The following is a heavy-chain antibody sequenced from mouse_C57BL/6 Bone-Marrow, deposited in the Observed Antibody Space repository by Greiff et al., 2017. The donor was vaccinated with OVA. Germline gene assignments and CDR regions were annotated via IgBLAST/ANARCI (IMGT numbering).Heavy chain of an antibody. J-gene: IGHJ3*01. CDR3: AILVGWALPAFAY. Sequence: QVQLQKPGAELVKPGASVKVSCKASGYTFTSYWMHWVKQRPGQGLEWIGRIHPSASDTNYNQKFKGKATLTVDKSSSTAYMQLSSLTSEDSAVYYSAILVGWALPAFAYWGQGTLVTVSA. D-gene: IGHD1-1*02. V-gene: IGHV1-74*01. CDR2: IHPSASDT. CDR1: GYTFTSYW.